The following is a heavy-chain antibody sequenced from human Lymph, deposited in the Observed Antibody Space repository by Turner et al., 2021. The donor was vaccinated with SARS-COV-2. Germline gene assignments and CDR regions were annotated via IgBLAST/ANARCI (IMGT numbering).Heavy chain of an antibody. Sequence: QVQLVQSGAEVKKPGASVKVPCMASGYTFTRYDFNWVRQATGQGLEWMGWMDPNSGNTGYAQKFQGRVTMTRNTSISTAYMELSSLRSEDTAVYYCARAAQLTVWFDPWGQGTLVTVSS. V-gene: IGHV1-8*01. CDR1: GYTFTRYD. CDR2: MDPNSGNT. J-gene: IGHJ5*02. CDR3: ARAAQLTVWFDP. D-gene: IGHD3-9*01.